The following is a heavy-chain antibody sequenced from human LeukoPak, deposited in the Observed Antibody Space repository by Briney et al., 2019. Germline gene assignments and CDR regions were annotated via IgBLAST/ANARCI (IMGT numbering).Heavy chain of an antibody. Sequence: GGSLRLFCAASGFSFSDHNMPWVRQAPGTGLEWVSYISTSSNTIYYADSVKGRFTISRDNAKNSLFLQMNSLRAEDTAVYYCSRDLGLPGVWGQGTVVTVAS. CDR3: SRDLGLPGV. V-gene: IGHV3-48*01. J-gene: IGHJ3*01. CDR2: ISTSSNTI. CDR1: GFSFSDHN.